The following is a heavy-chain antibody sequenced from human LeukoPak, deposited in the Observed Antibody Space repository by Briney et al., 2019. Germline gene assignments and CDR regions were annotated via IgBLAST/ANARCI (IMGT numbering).Heavy chain of an antibody. CDR2: ILGGSGDTT. J-gene: IGHJ4*02. D-gene: IGHD3-9*01. Sequence: GGSLRLSCAASGFTFNSYAMSWVRQAPGKGLEWVSVILGGSGDTTYYPDSVRGRFTMSRDNSKNTVYLQMNSLRVEDTAIYYCARNDILTGHTNWYFECWGQGTLVTVSS. CDR1: GFTFNSYA. V-gene: IGHV3-23*01. CDR3: ARNDILTGHTNWYFEC.